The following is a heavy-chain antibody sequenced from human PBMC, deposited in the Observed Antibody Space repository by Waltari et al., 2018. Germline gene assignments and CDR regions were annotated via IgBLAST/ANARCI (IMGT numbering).Heavy chain of an antibody. Sequence: QLRLQESGPGLVKPSETLSLTCTVSGGSISSGGYYWGWIRQSPGKGLEWFGSIYYSGSTYYNPTLESRVTISGDTSKNEFSLKLSSVTAADTAVYYCARHWKRSGYRFDPWGQGTLVTVSS. CDR2: IYYSGST. V-gene: IGHV4-39*01. CDR3: ARHWKRSGYRFDP. CDR1: GGSISSGGYY. D-gene: IGHD5-12*01. J-gene: IGHJ5*02.